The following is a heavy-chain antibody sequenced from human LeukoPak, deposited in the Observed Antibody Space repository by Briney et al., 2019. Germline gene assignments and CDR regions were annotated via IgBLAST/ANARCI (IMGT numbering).Heavy chain of an antibody. CDR1: GGSISSYY. V-gene: IGHV4-59*01. J-gene: IGHJ4*02. CDR3: ARRDSSSWWSYFDY. D-gene: IGHD6-13*01. CDR2: IYYSGST. Sequence: SETLSLTRTVSGGSISSYYWSWIRQPPGKGLEWIGYIYYSGSTNYNPSLKSRVTISVDTSKNQFSLKLSSVTAADTAVYYCARRDSSSWWSYFDYWGQGTLVTVSS.